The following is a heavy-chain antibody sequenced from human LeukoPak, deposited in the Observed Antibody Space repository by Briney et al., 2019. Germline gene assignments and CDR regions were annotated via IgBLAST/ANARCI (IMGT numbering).Heavy chain of an antibody. D-gene: IGHD6-19*01. J-gene: IGHJ5*01. V-gene: IGHV1-2*02. CDR2: INPKTGDT. CDR1: GYTFSDYY. CDR3: AREEVAVGGPPPRWFDS. Sequence: GASVKVSCKASGYTFSDYYIHWVRQAPGQGLRWMGWINPKTGDTNYPQKSQGRVTMTRDTSISTAYMELSRLSSDDTAVYYCAREEVAVGGPPPRWFDSWGQGTLVTVSS.